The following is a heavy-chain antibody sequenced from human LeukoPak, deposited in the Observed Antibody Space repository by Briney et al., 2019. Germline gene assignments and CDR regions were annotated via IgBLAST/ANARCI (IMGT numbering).Heavy chain of an antibody. D-gene: IGHD6-6*01. CDR3: ARETERIAARPSWFDP. CDR2: IIPIFGTA. V-gene: IGHV1-69*05. Sequence: SVKVSCKASGGTFSSYAISWVRQAPGQGLEWMGRIIPIFGTANYAQKFQGRVTITTDESTSTAYMELSSPRSEDTAVYYCARETERIAARPSWFDPWGQGTLVTVSS. J-gene: IGHJ5*02. CDR1: GGTFSSYA.